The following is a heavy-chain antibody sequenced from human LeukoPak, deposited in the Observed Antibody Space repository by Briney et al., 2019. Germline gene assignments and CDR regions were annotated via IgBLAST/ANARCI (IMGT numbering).Heavy chain of an antibody. V-gene: IGHV3-9*01. J-gene: IGHJ3*02. CDR1: GFTFDDYA. CDR2: ISWNSGSI. CDR3: AKDVTRDYYDSTGYYGAFDI. D-gene: IGHD3-22*01. Sequence: GGSLRLSCAASGFTFDDYAMHWVRQAPGKGLEWVSGISWNSGSIGYADSVKGRFTISRDNAKNSLYLQMNSLRAEDTALYYCAKDVTRDYYDSTGYYGAFDIWGQGTMVTVSS.